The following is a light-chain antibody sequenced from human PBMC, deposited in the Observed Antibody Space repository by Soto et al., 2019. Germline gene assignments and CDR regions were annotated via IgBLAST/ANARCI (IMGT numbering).Light chain of an antibody. CDR2: EVS. Sequence: QSALTQPPSVSGSPGQSVTISCPGTSSDVGSYNRVSWYQQPPGTAPKLMIYEVSNRPSGVPDRFSGSRSGNTASLTISGLQAEDEAHYYCSSFTSTNTYVFRTGTKVTVL. CDR1: SSDVGSYNR. V-gene: IGLV2-18*02. CDR3: SSFTSTNTYV. J-gene: IGLJ1*01.